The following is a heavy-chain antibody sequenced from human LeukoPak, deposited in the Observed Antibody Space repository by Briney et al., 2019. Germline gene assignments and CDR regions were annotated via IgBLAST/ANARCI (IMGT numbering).Heavy chain of an antibody. Sequence: PSETLSLTCTVSGYSINNGYYWGWFRQPPGKGLEWIGSIYHVGTTSYNPSLKSRVTISVDTSKNHFSLKLNSVTAADTAVYYCARDARGGNSYYFDYWGQGTLVTVSS. J-gene: IGHJ4*02. CDR1: GYSINNGYY. V-gene: IGHV4-38-2*02. D-gene: IGHD4-23*01. CDR3: ARDARGGNSYYFDY. CDR2: IYHVGTT.